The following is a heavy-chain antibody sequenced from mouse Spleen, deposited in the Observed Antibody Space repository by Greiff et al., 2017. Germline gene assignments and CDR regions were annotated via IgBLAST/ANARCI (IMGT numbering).Heavy chain of an antibody. CDR3: ARGRYRYDGGYFDY. CDR2: IYPGSGNT. Sequence: VQLQQSGAELVRPGASVKLSCKASGYTFTDYYINWVKQRPGQGLEWIARIYPGSGNTYYNEKFKGKATLTAEKSSSTAYMQLSSLTSEDSAVYFCARGRYRYDGGYFDYWGQGTTLTVSS. J-gene: IGHJ2*01. D-gene: IGHD2-14*01. V-gene: IGHV1-76*01. CDR1: GYTFTDYY.